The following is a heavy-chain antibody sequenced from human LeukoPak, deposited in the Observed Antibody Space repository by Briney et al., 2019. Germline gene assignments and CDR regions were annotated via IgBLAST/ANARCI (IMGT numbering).Heavy chain of an antibody. CDR2: IYYSGST. Sequence: SETLSLTCTVSGGSVSSGSYYWSWIRQPPGKGLEWIGYIYYSGSTNYNPSLKSRVTISVDTSKNQFSLKLSSVTAADTAVYYCARDRLLWFGELSYGMDVWGEGTTVTVSS. D-gene: IGHD3-10*01. CDR3: ARDRLLWFGELSYGMDV. CDR1: GGSVSSGSYY. J-gene: IGHJ6*04. V-gene: IGHV4-61*01.